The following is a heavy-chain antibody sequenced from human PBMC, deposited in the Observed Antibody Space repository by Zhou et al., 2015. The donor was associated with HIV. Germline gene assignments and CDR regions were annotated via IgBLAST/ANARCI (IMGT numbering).Heavy chain of an antibody. CDR1: GYTFTSYY. V-gene: IGHV1-46*01. J-gene: IGHJ6*02. Sequence: QVQLVQSGAEVKKPGASVKVSCKASGYTFTSYYMHWVRQAPGQGLEWMGIINPSGGSTSYAQKFQGRVTITADESTSTAYMELSSLRSEDTAVYYCARGSGDIVVVPAAMPRSPYYYYVMDVWGQGTTVTVSS. D-gene: IGHD2-2*01. CDR3: ARGSGDIVVVPAAMPRSPYYYYVMDV. CDR2: INPSGGST.